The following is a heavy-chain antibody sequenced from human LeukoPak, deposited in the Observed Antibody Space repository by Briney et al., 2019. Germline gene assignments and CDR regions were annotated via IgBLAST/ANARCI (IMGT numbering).Heavy chain of an antibody. CDR1: GFTFGSSA. CDR2: IVLGSGNT. Sequence: ASVKVSCKASGFTFGSSAMQWVRQARGQRPEWIGWIVLGSGNTNYAQKFQDRVTITRDISTTTAYMQLSNLRSEDAATYYCAADRSAAGSFYYDSRGPAFGFDTWGQGTTVTVSS. D-gene: IGHD3-22*01. CDR3: AADRSAAGSFYYDSRGPAFGFDT. V-gene: IGHV1-58*02. J-gene: IGHJ3*02.